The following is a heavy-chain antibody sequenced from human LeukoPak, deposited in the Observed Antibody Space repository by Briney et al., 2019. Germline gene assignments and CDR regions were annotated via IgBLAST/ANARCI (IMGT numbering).Heavy chain of an antibody. CDR1: GFTFSNAW. V-gene: IGHV3-15*01. CDR2: IKSKNDGGTT. J-gene: IGHJ4*02. CDR3: TTPTI. Sequence: PGGSLRLSCAASGFTFSNAWMSWVRQAPGKGLEWVGRIKSKNDGGTTDYAAPVKGRFTISRDDSKNTLYLQMSSLKTEDTAVYYCTTPTIWGQGTLVTVSS. D-gene: IGHD4/OR15-4a*01.